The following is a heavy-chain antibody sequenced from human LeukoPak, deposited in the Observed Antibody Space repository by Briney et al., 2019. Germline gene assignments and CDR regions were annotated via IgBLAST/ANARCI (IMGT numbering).Heavy chain of an antibody. J-gene: IGHJ5*02. D-gene: IGHD1-26*01. CDR3: VTVGMTSIWSYLRFDP. V-gene: IGHV3-64D*08. Sequence: GGSLRHSCSASGLTLSTKSMHWVRQAPAKGLEFVSAITSNGGSTSYEDSVKGRFTISRDNSKNTLYLQMSSLKAEDTAVYYCVTVGMTSIWSYLRFDPRGQGTLVSVSS. CDR1: GLTLSTKS. CDR2: ITSNGGST.